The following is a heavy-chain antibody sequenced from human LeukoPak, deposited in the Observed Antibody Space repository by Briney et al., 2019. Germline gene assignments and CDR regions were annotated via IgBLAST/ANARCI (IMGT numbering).Heavy chain of an antibody. Sequence: PSETLSLTCTVSGGSISSSSYYWGWIRPPPGKGLEWIGSIYYSGSTYSTPSLRSRVTISVDTSKNLFSLKLSSVTAADTAVYYCARRRWLVYGPNWYFDLWGRGTLVTVSS. D-gene: IGHD6-19*01. CDR3: ARRRWLVYGPNWYFDL. CDR1: GGSISSSSYY. J-gene: IGHJ2*01. V-gene: IGHV4-39*01. CDR2: IYYSGST.